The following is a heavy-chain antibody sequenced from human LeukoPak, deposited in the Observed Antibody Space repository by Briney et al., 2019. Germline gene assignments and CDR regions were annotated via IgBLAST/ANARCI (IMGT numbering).Heavy chain of an antibody. V-gene: IGHV3-23*01. Sequence: GGSLRLSCAASGFTFSSYAMNWVCQAPGKGLEWVAAVSDGGDKTYYGDSVKGRFTVSRDNSKSTLYLQMSSLRAEDTAVYYCAGRTYYFDYWGQGTLVTVSS. D-gene: IGHD3-16*01. CDR2: VSDGGDKT. CDR1: GFTFSSYA. CDR3: AGRTYYFDY. J-gene: IGHJ4*02.